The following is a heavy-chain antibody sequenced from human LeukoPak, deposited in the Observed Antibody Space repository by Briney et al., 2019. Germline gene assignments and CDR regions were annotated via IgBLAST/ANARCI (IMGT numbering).Heavy chain of an antibody. V-gene: IGHV4-39*01. CDR1: GGSISSSSYY. J-gene: IGHJ4*02. Sequence: PSETLSLTCTVSGGSISSSSYYWGWIRQPPGKGLEWIGSIYYSGSTYYNPSLKSRVTISVDTSKNQFSLKLSSVTAADTAVYYCARAQYGVLSYFDYWGQGTLVTVSS. CDR2: IYYSGST. D-gene: IGHD2/OR15-2a*01. CDR3: ARAQYGVLSYFDY.